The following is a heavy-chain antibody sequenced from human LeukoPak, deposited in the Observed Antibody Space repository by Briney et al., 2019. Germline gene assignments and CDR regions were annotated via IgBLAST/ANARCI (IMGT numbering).Heavy chain of an antibody. CDR3: ARLLRGGRDTPMVTMIVVRAKSGAFDI. D-gene: IGHD3-22*01. Sequence: GSLRLSCAASGFTFSNFAMSWIRQPPGKGLELMGDINHSGSTNYNPSLKSRVTISVDTSKNQFSLKLSSVTAADTAVYYCARLLRGGRDTPMVTMIVVRAKSGAFDIWGQGTMVTVSS. CDR1: GFTFSNFA. J-gene: IGHJ3*02. V-gene: IGHV4-34*01. CDR2: INHSGST.